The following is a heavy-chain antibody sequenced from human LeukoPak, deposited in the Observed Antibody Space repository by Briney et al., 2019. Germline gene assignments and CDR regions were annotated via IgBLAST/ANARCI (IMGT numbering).Heavy chain of an antibody. CDR3: ARVRLGELSSFDY. Sequence: GASVKVSCKASGYTFTSYYMHWVRQAPGQGLEWMGIINPSGGSTSYAQKFQGRVTMTRDTSISTAYMELSRLRSDDTAVYYCARVRLGELSSFDYWGQGTLVTVSS. CDR2: INPSGGST. J-gene: IGHJ4*02. V-gene: IGHV1-46*01. CDR1: GYTFTSYY. D-gene: IGHD3-16*02.